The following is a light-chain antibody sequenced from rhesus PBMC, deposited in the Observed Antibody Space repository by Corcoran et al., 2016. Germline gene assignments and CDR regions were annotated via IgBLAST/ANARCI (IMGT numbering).Light chain of an antibody. V-gene: IGKV1-22*01. J-gene: IGKJ3*01. Sequence: DIQMTQSPSSLSASVGDTVTITCRASQGISSWLAWYQQKPGKAHNLLIYKASSLQSGVPSRFSGSGSVTDFTLTISSLQSEDFATYYCQQYSSRPFTFGPGTKLDIK. CDR3: QQYSSRPFT. CDR2: KAS. CDR1: QGISSW.